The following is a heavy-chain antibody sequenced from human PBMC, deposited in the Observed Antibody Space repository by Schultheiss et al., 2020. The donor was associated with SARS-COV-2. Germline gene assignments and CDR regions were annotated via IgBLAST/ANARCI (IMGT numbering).Heavy chain of an antibody. D-gene: IGHD6-13*01. V-gene: IGHV1-18*04. J-gene: IGHJ5*02. Sequence: ASVKVSCKASGYTFTSYYMHWVRQAPGQGLEWMGWISAYNGNTNYAQKLQGRVTMTTDTSTSTAYMELRSLRSDDTAVYYCARVFQQQRWFDPWGQGTLVTVSS. CDR2: ISAYNGNT. CDR3: ARVFQQQRWFDP. CDR1: GYTFTSYY.